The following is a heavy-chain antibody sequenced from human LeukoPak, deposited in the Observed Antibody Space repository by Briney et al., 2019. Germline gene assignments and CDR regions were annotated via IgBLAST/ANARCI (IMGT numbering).Heavy chain of an antibody. J-gene: IGHJ4*02. CDR3: AKEGVGPYFDY. Sequence: GGSLGLSCAASGFTFDDYAMHWVRQAPGKGLEWVSGISWNSGSIGYADSVKGRFTISGDNAKNSLYLQMNSLRAEDTALYYCAKEGVGPYFDYWGQGTLVTVSS. V-gene: IGHV3-9*01. CDR1: GFTFDDYA. D-gene: IGHD1-26*01. CDR2: ISWNSGSI.